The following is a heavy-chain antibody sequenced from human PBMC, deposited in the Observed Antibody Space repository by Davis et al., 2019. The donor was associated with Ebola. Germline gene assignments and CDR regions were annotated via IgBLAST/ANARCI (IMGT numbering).Heavy chain of an antibody. J-gene: IGHJ4*02. D-gene: IGHD1-1*01. Sequence: PGGSLRLSCAASGFIFRSYVMTWVRQAPGKGLQWVSVISASAGSTFYADSVKGRFTISRDNTKNTLYLQMNSLRAEDSAIYYCAKDLGTSGIVDYWGQGTLVTVS. CDR1: GFIFRSYV. CDR2: ISASAGST. CDR3: AKDLGTSGIVDY. V-gene: IGHV3-23*01.